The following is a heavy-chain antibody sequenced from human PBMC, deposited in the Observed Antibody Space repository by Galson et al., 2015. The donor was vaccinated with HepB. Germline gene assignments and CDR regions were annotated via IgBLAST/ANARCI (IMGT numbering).Heavy chain of an antibody. V-gene: IGHV3-23*01. CDR3: AKRRRYYYDITGHLDY. CDR1: GLAFSSYA. D-gene: IGHD3-22*01. Sequence: SLRLSCAASGLAFSSYAMNWVRQAPGEGLEWVSAISGSGDHTYYADSVKGRFTISRDNSKNTLTLQMDSRRAEDTAVYYCAKRRRYYYDITGHLDYWGQGTPVTVSS. CDR2: ISGSGDHT. J-gene: IGHJ4*02.